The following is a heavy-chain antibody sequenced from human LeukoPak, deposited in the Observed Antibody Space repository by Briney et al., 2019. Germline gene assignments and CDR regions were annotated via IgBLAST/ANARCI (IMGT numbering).Heavy chain of an antibody. V-gene: IGHV1-2*02. J-gene: IGHJ4*02. CDR2: INPNSGGT. CDR1: GYTFTGYY. Sequence: GASVKVSCKASGYTFTGYYMHWVRQAPGQGLEWMGWINPNSGGTNYAQKFQGRVTMTRDTSISTAYMELSRLRSDDTAVYYCARLRVYCTNGVCKNGYYFDYWRQGTLVTVSS. D-gene: IGHD2-8*01. CDR3: ARLRVYCTNGVCKNGYYFDY.